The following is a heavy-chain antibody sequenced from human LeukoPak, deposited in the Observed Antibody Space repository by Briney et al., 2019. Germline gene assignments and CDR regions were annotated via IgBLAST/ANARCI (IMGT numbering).Heavy chain of an antibody. V-gene: IGHV1-69*13. CDR2: IIPIFCSA. D-gene: IGHD3-3*01. Sequence: SVTVSCKASVGTFSSYAISWVGQAPGHGLEWMGGIIPIFCSANYAQKFQGRVTITADESTSTAYMELSSLRSEDTAVYYCARVPYDFWSGYPVYYYYMDVWGKGTTVTVSS. CDR1: VGTFSSYA. CDR3: ARVPYDFWSGYPVYYYYMDV. J-gene: IGHJ6*03.